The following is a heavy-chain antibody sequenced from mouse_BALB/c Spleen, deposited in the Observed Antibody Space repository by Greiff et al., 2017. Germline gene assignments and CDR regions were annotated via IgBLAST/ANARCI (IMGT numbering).Heavy chain of an antibody. CDR2: ISYDGSN. CDR3: AREMRGSRGYFDV. V-gene: IGHV3-6*02. D-gene: IGHD1-1*01. Sequence: VQLKESGPGLVKPSQSLSLTCSVTGYSITSGYYWNWIRQFPGNKLEWMGYISYDGSNNYNPSLKNRISITRDTSKNQFFLKLNSVTTEDTATYYCAREMRGSRGYFDVWGAGTTVTVSS. J-gene: IGHJ1*01. CDR1: GYSITSGYY.